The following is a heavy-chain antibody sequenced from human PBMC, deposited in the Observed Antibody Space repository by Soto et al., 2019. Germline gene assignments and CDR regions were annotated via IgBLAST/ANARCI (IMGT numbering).Heavy chain of an antibody. J-gene: IGHJ4*02. CDR2: IRGNGDPP. CDR3: VKSRGGNNFDFFD. D-gene: IGHD5-12*01. Sequence: GGSLRLSCSASGFTFSSYAMHWVRQAPGKGLEYVSGIRGNGDPPFYADSVKGRFTISRDNSKNTLYLQMSSLSADDTAVYYCVKSRGGNNFDFFDWGQGALVTVYS. V-gene: IGHV3-64D*06. CDR1: GFTFSSYA.